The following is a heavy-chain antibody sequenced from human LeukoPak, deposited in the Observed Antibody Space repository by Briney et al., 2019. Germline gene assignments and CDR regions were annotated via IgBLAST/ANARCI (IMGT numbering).Heavy chain of an antibody. Sequence: PSETLSLTCTVSGGSISGYYWSWNRQPPGKGLEWIGEINHSGSTNYNPSLKSRVTISVDTSKNQFSLKLSSVTAADTAVYYCARVVRYCSSTSCYTGPWAFDIWGQGTMVTVSS. J-gene: IGHJ3*02. CDR3: ARVVRYCSSTSCYTGPWAFDI. CDR2: INHSGST. CDR1: GGSISGYY. D-gene: IGHD2-2*02. V-gene: IGHV4-34*01.